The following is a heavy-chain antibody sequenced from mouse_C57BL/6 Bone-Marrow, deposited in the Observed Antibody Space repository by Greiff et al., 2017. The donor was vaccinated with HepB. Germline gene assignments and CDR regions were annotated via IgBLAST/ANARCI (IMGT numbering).Heavy chain of an antibody. CDR3: AKGTGRSNWYFDV. CDR1: GYTFTSYW. D-gene: IGHD1-1*01. CDR2: IDPNSGGT. V-gene: IGHV1-72*01. Sequence: QVQLQQSGAELVKPGASAKLSCKASGYTFTSYWMHWVKQRPGRGLEWIGRIDPNSGGTKYNEKFKSKATLTVDKPSSTAYMQLSSLTSEDSAVYYCAKGTGRSNWYFDVWGTGTTVTVSS. J-gene: IGHJ1*03.